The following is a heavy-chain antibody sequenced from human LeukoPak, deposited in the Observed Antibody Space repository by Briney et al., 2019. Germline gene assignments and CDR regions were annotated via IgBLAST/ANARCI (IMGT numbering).Heavy chain of an antibody. J-gene: IGHJ4*02. CDR2: IYWDDDK. CDR3: AHTIYSNYYDSSGYADY. Sequence: TLSLTCTVSGYSLSSGYYWGWIRQPPGKGLEWLALIYWDDDKRYSPSLKSRLTITKDTSKNQVVLTMTNVGPVDTATYYCAHTIYSNYYDSSGYADYWGQGTLVTVSS. D-gene: IGHD3-22*01. CDR1: GYSLSSGYYW. V-gene: IGHV2-5*02.